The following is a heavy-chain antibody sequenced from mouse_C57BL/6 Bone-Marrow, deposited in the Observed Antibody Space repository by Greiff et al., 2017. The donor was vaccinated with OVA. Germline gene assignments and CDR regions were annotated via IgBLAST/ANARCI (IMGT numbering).Heavy chain of an antibody. CDR3: AREGIYYDYDDWYFDV. V-gene: IGHV1-69*01. Sequence: QVQLQQPGAELVMPGASVKLSCKASGYTFTSYWMHWVKQRPGQGLEWIGEIDPSDSYTNYNQKFKGKSTLTVDKYSSTAYMQLSSLTSEDSAVYYCAREGIYYDYDDWYFDVWGTGTTVTVSS. CDR2: IDPSDSYT. D-gene: IGHD2-4*01. J-gene: IGHJ1*03. CDR1: GYTFTSYW.